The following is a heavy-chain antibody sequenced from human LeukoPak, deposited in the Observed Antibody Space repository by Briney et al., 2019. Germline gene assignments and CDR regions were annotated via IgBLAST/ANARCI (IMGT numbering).Heavy chain of an antibody. Sequence: GGSLRLSRAASGFTFSSFGIHWVRHAPGKGLEWVALISYDGSTGYYADSVRGRFTVSRDNSKTTVYLQMNRLRPEDTAVYHCAKDQSRAVTGTCDFWGQGTLVTVSS. CDR1: GFTFSSFG. CDR2: ISYDGSTG. J-gene: IGHJ4*02. V-gene: IGHV3-30*18. D-gene: IGHD6-19*01. CDR3: AKDQSRAVTGTCDF.